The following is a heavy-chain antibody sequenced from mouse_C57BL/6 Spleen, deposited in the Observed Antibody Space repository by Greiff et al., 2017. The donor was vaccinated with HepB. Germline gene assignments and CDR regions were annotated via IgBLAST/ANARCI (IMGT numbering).Heavy chain of an antibody. D-gene: IGHD1-1*01. V-gene: IGHV7-1*01. J-gene: IGHJ3*01. Sequence: DVMLVESGGGLVQSGRSLRLSCATSGFTFSDFYMEWVRQAPGKGLEWIAASRNKANDYTTEYSASVKGRFIVSRDTSQSILYLQMNALRAEDTAIYYCARDAYYYGSRAPFAYWGQGTLVTVSA. CDR3: ARDAYYYGSRAPFAY. CDR1: GFTFSDFY. CDR2: SRNKANDYTT.